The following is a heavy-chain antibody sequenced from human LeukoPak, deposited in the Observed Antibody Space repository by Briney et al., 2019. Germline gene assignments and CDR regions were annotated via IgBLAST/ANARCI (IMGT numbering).Heavy chain of an antibody. CDR3: AKTELWFGELDYFDY. J-gene: IGHJ4*02. Sequence: GGSLRLSCAASGFTFSSYAMSWVRQAPGKGLEWVSAISGSGGSTYYADSVKGRFTISRDNSKNTLYLLMNSLRAEDTAVYYCAKTELWFGELDYFDYWGQGTLVTVSS. CDR2: ISGSGGST. CDR1: GFTFSSYA. D-gene: IGHD3-10*01. V-gene: IGHV3-23*01.